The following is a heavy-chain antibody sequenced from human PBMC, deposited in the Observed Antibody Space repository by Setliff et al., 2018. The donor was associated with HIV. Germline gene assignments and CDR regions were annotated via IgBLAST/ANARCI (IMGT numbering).Heavy chain of an antibody. CDR2: IYTSGST. Sequence: SETLSLTCTVSGGSISSGGYYWNWIRQYPVKGLEWIGYIYTSGSTNFNPSLKSRGTISVDTSKNQFSLKLNSVTAADTAVYYCARHGDNNFWSGYYFDFWGQGTLVTVSS. D-gene: IGHD3-3*01. CDR3: ARHGDNNFWSGYYFDF. J-gene: IGHJ4*02. V-gene: IGHV4-61*08. CDR1: GGSISSGGYY.